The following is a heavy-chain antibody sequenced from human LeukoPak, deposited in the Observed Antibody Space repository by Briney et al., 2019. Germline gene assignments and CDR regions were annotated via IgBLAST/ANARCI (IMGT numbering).Heavy chain of an antibody. CDR2: ISRDGSNK. Sequence: GGSLRLSCAASGFIFSSYGMHWVRQAPGKGLEWVAVISRDGSNKYYADSVKGRFTISRDNSKNTLCLQMNSLRGEDTAVYYCAKAMYADYDSSDLWGQGTLVTVSS. CDR3: AKAMYADYDSSDL. J-gene: IGHJ4*02. CDR1: GFIFSSYG. V-gene: IGHV3-30*18. D-gene: IGHD3-22*01.